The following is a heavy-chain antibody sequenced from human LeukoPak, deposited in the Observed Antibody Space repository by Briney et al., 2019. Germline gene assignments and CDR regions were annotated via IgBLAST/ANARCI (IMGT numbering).Heavy chain of an antibody. CDR3: ARVGNIMTTVTTRAFDI. CDR2: ISSSSSYM. Sequence: PGGSLRLSCAASGFTFSSYSMNWVRQAPGKGLEWVSSISSSSSYMYYADSVKGRFTISRDNAKNSLYLQMNSLRAEDTAVYYCARVGNIMTTVTTRAFDIWGQGTMVTVSS. V-gene: IGHV3-21*01. J-gene: IGHJ3*02. CDR1: GFTFSSYS. D-gene: IGHD4-17*01.